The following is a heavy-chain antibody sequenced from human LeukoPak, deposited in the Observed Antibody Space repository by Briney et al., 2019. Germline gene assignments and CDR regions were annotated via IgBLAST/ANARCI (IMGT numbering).Heavy chain of an antibody. D-gene: IGHD3-16*01. Sequence: GGSLRLSCAASGFTFNNAWMSWVRQAPRKGLEWVGRIKSKTDAGTTDYAAPVKGRFIISRDDSKNTLYLQMNSLRAEDTAVYYCARDRGDYWGQGTLVTVSS. CDR1: GFTFNNAW. J-gene: IGHJ4*02. CDR2: IKSKTDAGTT. V-gene: IGHV3-15*01. CDR3: ARDRGDY.